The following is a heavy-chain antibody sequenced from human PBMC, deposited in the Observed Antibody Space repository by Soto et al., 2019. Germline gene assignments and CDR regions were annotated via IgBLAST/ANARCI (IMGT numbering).Heavy chain of an antibody. CDR1: GFTFSTHE. V-gene: IGHV3-48*03. Sequence: DVELVESGGGTGQPGGSLRLSCATSGFTFSTHEMNWVRQAPGRGLEWIAKISGSGSTRSYADSVKGRFFISSDNDQRTVDLQMKSMRGEDTAVYYCARGGVYWGQGPLVTVSP. CDR3: ARGGVY. J-gene: IGHJ4*02. D-gene: IGHD2-8*01. CDR2: ISGSGSTR.